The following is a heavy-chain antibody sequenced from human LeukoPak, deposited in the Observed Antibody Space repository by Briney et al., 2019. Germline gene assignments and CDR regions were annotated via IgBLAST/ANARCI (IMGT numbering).Heavy chain of an antibody. J-gene: IGHJ4*02. Sequence: GGSLRLSCAASGFMFSSNWMSWVRLAPGKGLVWVSRIASDGNSTTYADSVKGRFSISRDNAKNTLYLQMNSLRVEDTAVYYCARGRPHGNDYWGQGTLVTVSS. CDR3: ARGRPHGNDY. V-gene: IGHV3-74*01. CDR2: IASDGNST. D-gene: IGHD4-23*01. CDR1: GFMFSSNW.